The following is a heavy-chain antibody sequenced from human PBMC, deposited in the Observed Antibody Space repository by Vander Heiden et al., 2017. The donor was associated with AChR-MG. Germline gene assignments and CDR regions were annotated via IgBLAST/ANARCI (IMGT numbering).Heavy chain of an antibody. D-gene: IGHD3-22*01. Sequence: QVQLQESGPGLVTPSETLSLTCTVSGGPISSYYWSWIRQPPGKGLEWIGYIYYSESTNYNPSLKSRVTISVDTSKNQFSLKLNSVTAADTAVYYCARESYYDSSGYYYFDYWGQGTLVTVSS. CDR2: IYYSEST. J-gene: IGHJ4*02. V-gene: IGHV4-59*01. CDR1: GGPISSYY. CDR3: ARESYYDSSGYYYFDY.